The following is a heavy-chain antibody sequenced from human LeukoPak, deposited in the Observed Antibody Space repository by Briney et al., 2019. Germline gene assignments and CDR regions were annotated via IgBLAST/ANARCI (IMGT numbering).Heavy chain of an antibody. CDR3: ARGPPESTSSDS. CDR2: MRPNNGNT. V-gene: IGHV1-8*01. D-gene: IGHD2-2*01. J-gene: IGHJ4*02. Sequence: ASVKVSCKASGYTFSSYDVNWVRQAAGQGFEWIGWMRPNNGNTGYAQKFQDRVTMTRDTSINTAYMELRSLTSEDTAVYYCARGPPESTSSDSWGQGTLVTISS. CDR1: GYTFSSYD.